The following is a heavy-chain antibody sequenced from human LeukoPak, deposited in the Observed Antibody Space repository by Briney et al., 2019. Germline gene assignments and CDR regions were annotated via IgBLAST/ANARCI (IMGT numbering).Heavy chain of an antibody. D-gene: IGHD6-19*01. J-gene: IGHJ5*02. V-gene: IGHV1-46*01. CDR2: INPRGGST. CDR3: ARDRIESAVAGMGLYNWFDP. Sequence: ASVTVSFKASGYTFTSYYMHWLRQPPAQGLEWMGIINPRGGSTSYAQKFQGRVTMTRDTSTSTVYMELSSLRSEDTAVYYCARDRIESAVAGMGLYNWFDPWGQGTLVTVSS. CDR1: GYTFTSYY.